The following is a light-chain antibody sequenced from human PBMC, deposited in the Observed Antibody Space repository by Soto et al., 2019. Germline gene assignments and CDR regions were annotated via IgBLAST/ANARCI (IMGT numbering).Light chain of an antibody. J-gene: IGKJ1*01. CDR2: DAS. V-gene: IGKV1-8*01. Sequence: AIRMTQSPSSFSASTVDRVSITCRATQDIGTYLAWYQQIPGKAPKLLIYDASTLQTGVPSRFSGSGSGTEFTLTISSLQSEDFAVYYCQQYNNWPPWTFGQGTKVDIK. CDR3: QQYNNWPPWT. CDR1: QDIGTY.